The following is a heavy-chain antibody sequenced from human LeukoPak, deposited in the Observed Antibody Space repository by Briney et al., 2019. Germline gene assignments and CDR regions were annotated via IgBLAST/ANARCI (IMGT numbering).Heavy chain of an antibody. CDR2: IYYSGST. J-gene: IGHJ4*02. CDR1: GGSISSYY. D-gene: IGHD1-1*01. V-gene: IGHV4-59*08. Sequence: SETLSLTCTVSGGSISSYYWSWVRQPPGKGLEWIGYIYYSGSTNYNPSLKSRLTMSADRSRNQFSLNLNSVTAADTAVYYCARINWNYFDYWGQGILVTVSS. CDR3: ARINWNYFDY.